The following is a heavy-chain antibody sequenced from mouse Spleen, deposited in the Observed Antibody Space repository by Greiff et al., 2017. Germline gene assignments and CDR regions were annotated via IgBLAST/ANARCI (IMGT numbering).Heavy chain of an antibody. D-gene: IGHD3-2*01. CDR3: ARQDSSGYPFAY. Sequence: EVMLVESGGGLVKPGGSLKLSCAASGFTFSSYAMSWVRQTPEKRLEWVATISSGGSYTYYPDSVKGRFTISRDNAKNTLYLQMSSLRSEDTAMYYCARQDSSGYPFAYWGQGTLVTVSA. J-gene: IGHJ3*01. CDR1: GFTFSSYA. V-gene: IGHV5-9-1*01. CDR2: ISSGGSYT.